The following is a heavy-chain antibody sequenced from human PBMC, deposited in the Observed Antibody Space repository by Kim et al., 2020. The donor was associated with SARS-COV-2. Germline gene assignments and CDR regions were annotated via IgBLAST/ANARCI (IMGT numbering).Heavy chain of an antibody. J-gene: IGHJ2*01. CDR2: IYPGDSDT. CDR3: ARQDVLVSGYSYGYSPWYFDL. Sequence: GESLKISCKGSGYSFTSYWIGWVRQMPGKGLEWMGIIYPGDSDTRYSPSFQGQVTISADKSISTAYLQWSSLKASDTAMYYCARQDVLVSGYSYGYSPWYFDLWGRGTLVTVSS. V-gene: IGHV5-51*01. D-gene: IGHD5-18*01. CDR1: GYSFTSYW.